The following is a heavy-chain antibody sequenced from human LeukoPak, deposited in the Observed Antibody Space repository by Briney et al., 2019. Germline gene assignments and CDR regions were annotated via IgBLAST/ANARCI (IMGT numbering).Heavy chain of an antibody. CDR2: ISSSSSYM. Sequence: GGSLRLSCAASGFTFSSYSMNWVRQAPGKGLEWVSSISSSSSYMYYADSVKGRFTISRDNAKNSLYLQMNSLRAEDTAVYYCARRITMIVEAGDAFDIWGQGTMVTVSS. CDR3: ARRITMIVEAGDAFDI. D-gene: IGHD3-22*01. CDR1: GFTFSSYS. J-gene: IGHJ3*02. V-gene: IGHV3-21*01.